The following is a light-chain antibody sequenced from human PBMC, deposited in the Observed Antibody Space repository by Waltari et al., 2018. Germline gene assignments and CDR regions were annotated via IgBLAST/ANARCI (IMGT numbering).Light chain of an antibody. CDR2: DVS. Sequence: QSALTQPASVSGSPGQSNTIPCTGTSSVVGGYNYVSWYQQHPGKAPQLMLYDVSNRPSGVSNRFSGSKSGNTASLTISGLQAEDEADYYCSSYTSSSTPYVFGTGTKVTVL. CDR1: SSVVGGYNY. CDR3: SSYTSSSTPYV. V-gene: IGLV2-14*03. J-gene: IGLJ1*01.